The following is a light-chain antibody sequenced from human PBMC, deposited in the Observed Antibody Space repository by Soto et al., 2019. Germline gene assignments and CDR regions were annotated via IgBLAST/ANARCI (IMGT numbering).Light chain of an antibody. CDR1: SSNIGAGYD. J-gene: IGLJ3*02. V-gene: IGLV1-40*01. Sequence: QSVLTQPPSVSGAPGQRVTISCTGSSSNIGAGYDVHWYQQLPGTAPKLLIYGNSNRPSGVPDRFSGSKSGTSASLAITGLQAEDEADYYCQSYESSLSGGVFGGGNTLNVL. CDR2: GNS. CDR3: QSYESSLSGGV.